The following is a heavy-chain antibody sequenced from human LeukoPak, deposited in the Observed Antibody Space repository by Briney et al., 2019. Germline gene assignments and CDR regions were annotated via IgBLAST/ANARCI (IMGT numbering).Heavy chain of an antibody. D-gene: IGHD2-8*01. J-gene: IGHJ4*02. CDR1: GLTFSSYA. CDR2: ISYHGSNK. Sequence: GGSLRLSCAASGLTFSSYAMHWVRQAPGKGLEWVAFISYHGSNKYYADSVKGRFTISRDNSKNTLYLQMNSLRAEDTAVYYCAGCTNGVCYKTEYYFDYWGQGTLVTVSS. V-gene: IGHV3-30*04. CDR3: AGCTNGVCYKTEYYFDY.